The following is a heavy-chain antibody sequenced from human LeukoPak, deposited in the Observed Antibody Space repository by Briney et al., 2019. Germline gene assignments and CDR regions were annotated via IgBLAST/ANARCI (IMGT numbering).Heavy chain of an antibody. CDR3: AREGSYCVGGDCYSFDF. CDR1: GYTFTGYY. J-gene: IGHJ4*02. D-gene: IGHD2-21*02. Sequence: ASVKVSCKASGYTFTGYYMHWVRQAPGQGLEWMGWMHPGNGNTRYAEKFQGRVTMTRDTSINTAYMDLSSLRSDDTAVYYCAREGSYCVGGDCYSFDFWGQGTLITVSS. V-gene: IGHV1-2*02. CDR2: MHPGNGNT.